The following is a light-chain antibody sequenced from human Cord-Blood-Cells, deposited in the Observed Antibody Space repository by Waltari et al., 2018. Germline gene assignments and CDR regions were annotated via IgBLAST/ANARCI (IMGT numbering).Light chain of an antibody. J-gene: IGLJ2*01. Sequence: QSALPQPASVSGSPGQSITIPCTGTSSDVGGSNYVSWYQQHPGKAPKLMIYDVSNRPSGVSNRFSGSKSGNTASLTISGLQAEDEADYYCSSYTSSSTLVVFGGGTKLTVL. CDR3: SSYTSSSTLVV. V-gene: IGLV2-14*01. CDR1: SSDVGGSNY. CDR2: DVS.